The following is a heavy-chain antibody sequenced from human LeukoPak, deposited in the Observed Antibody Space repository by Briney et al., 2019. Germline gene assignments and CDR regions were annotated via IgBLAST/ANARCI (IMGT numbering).Heavy chain of an antibody. D-gene: IGHD3-10*01. CDR2: ISAYNGNT. CDR1: GYTFTSYG. CDR3: ARDHGVGPYYYGSGSYVDY. J-gene: IGHJ4*02. V-gene: IGHV1-18*01. Sequence: GASVKVSCKASGYTFTSYGISWVRQAPGQGLEWMGWISAYNGNTNYAQKLQGRVTMTTDTSTSTAYMELRSLRSDDTAVYYCARDHGVGPYYYGSGSYVDYWGQGTLVTVSS.